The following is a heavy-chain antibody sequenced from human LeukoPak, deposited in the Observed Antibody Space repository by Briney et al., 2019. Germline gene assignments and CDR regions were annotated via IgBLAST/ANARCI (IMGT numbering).Heavy chain of an antibody. CDR3: ATGRGYYFHY. CDR1: GYTLSELS. J-gene: IGHJ4*02. V-gene: IGHV1-24*01. Sequence: ASVKVSCKASGYTLSELSMPWVRQVPGKGLEWMGGFDPEDGETVYAETFQARVTMTEDTSTDTAHMELSNVTSGDTAIYYCATGRGYYFHYWGQGTLVIVS. CDR2: FDPEDGET.